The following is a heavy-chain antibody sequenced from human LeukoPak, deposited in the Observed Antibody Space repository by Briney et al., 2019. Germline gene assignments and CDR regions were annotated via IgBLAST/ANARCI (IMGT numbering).Heavy chain of an antibody. V-gene: IGHV5-51*01. Sequence: GESLHISLQGSGYRFTSYWIGWVRPMPGKGLERMWIIYPGDSDTRYSPSFQGQVTISADKTISTAYLQWSSLKASDTAMYYCAWVYSSSWSYYHYWGQGTLVTVSA. D-gene: IGHD6-13*01. CDR3: AWVYSSSWSYYHY. CDR1: GYRFTSYW. CDR2: IYPGDSDT. J-gene: IGHJ4*02.